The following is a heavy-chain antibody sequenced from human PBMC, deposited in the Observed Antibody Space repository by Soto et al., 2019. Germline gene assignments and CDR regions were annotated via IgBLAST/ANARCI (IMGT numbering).Heavy chain of an antibody. D-gene: IGHD1-26*01. Sequence: QVQLVQSGAEVRKPGASVKVSCKASGYTFTSYYLHWVRQAPGQGLEWMGMITPSDGSRTYAQEFQGRVTMTRDTSTSTVYMDMSSLRSEDTAXXXXXXXXXXXIVGLMMYFDYWGQGTLVTVSS. J-gene: IGHJ4*02. CDR3: XXXXXXXIVGLMMYFDY. V-gene: IGHV1-46*01. CDR2: ITPSDGSR. CDR1: GYTFTSYY.